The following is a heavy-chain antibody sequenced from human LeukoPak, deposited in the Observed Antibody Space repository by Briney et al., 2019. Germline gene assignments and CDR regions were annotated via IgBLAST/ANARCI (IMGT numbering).Heavy chain of an antibody. Sequence: ASVKVSRKASGYTFTSYGISWVRQAPGQGLEWMGIINPSGGSTSYAQKFQGRVTMTRDTSTSTVYMELSSLRSEDTAVYYCARGYCSSTSCYPSDYWGQGTLVTVSS. D-gene: IGHD2-2*01. CDR2: INPSGGST. V-gene: IGHV1-46*01. J-gene: IGHJ4*02. CDR1: GYTFTSYG. CDR3: ARGYCSSTSCYPSDY.